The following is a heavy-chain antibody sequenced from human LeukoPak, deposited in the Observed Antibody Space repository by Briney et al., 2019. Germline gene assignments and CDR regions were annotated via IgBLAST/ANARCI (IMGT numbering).Heavy chain of an antibody. Sequence: PSETLSLTCTVSGGSISNKYWSWIRQPPGKGLEWIGYIYYSGSTNYNPSLKSRVTISVDTSKNQFSLQLNSVTPEDTAVYYCARGGLISLANTPLGAFDIWGQGTMVSVSS. CDR2: IYYSGST. CDR3: ARGGLISLANTPLGAFDI. CDR1: GGSISNKY. V-gene: IGHV4-59*12. D-gene: IGHD3/OR15-3a*01. J-gene: IGHJ3*02.